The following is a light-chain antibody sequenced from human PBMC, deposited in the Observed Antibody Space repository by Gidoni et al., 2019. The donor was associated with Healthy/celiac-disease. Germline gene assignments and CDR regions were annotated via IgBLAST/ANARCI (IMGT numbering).Light chain of an antibody. CDR2: VGTGGIVG. CDR1: SGYSNYK. J-gene: IGLJ3*02. Sequence: QPVLTQPPSASASLGASATLTCTLSSGYSNYKVDWYQQRPGKGPRFVMRVGTGGIVGSKGDGIPDRFSVLGSGLNRYLTIKNIQEEDESDYHCGADHGSGSNFAWVFGVGTKLTVL. CDR3: GADHGSGSNFAWV. V-gene: IGLV9-49*01.